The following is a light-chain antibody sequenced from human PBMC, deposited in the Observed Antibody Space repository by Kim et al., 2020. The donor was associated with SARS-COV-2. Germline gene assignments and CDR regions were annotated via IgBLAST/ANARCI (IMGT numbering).Light chain of an antibody. J-gene: IGKJ4*01. CDR2: GAF. CDR1: QSISDN. CDR3: QQYDNWPLT. Sequence: VSPGERATLSWRASQSISDNLAWYQQKPGQAPRLLIYGAFTRATGIPARFSGSESGTEFTLTISSLQSEDFAIYYCQQYDNWPLTFGGGTKVDIK. V-gene: IGKV3-15*01.